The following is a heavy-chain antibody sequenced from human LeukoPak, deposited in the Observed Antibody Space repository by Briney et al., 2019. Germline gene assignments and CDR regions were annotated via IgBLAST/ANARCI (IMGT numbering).Heavy chain of an antibody. CDR2: INPSGGST. CDR1: GYTFTKFS. Sequence: ASVKVSCKASGYTFTKFSINWVRQAPGQGLEWMGIINPSGGSTRYAQKFQGRGTMTRDTSTNTVHIELNSLPAEDTAVFYCARDYKYYYGSGSDYPFDYWGQGTLVTVSS. J-gene: IGHJ4*02. V-gene: IGHV1-46*01. CDR3: ARDYKYYYGSGSDYPFDY. D-gene: IGHD3-10*01.